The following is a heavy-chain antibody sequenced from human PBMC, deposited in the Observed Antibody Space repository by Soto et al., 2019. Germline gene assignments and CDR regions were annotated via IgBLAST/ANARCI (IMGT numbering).Heavy chain of an antibody. D-gene: IGHD2-2*01. CDR1: GFTFSSYA. V-gene: IGHV3-30-3*01. CDR3: VRGLVVPAEYYYYYYGMDV. CDR2: ISYDGSNK. Sequence: GGSLRLSCAASGFTFSSYAMHWVRQAPGKGLEWVAVISYDGSNKYYADSVKGRFTISRDNSKNTLYLQMNSLRAEDTAVYYCVRGLVVPAEYYYYYYGMDVWGQGTTVTVSS. J-gene: IGHJ6*02.